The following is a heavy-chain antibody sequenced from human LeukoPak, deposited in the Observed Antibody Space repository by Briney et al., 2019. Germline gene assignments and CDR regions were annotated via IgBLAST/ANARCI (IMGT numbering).Heavy chain of an antibody. CDR2: INPNSGGT. Sequence: ASVKVSCKASGYTFTYRYLHWVRQAPGQGPEWMGWINPNSGGTNYAQKFQGRVTMTRDTSISTAYMELSRLRSDDTAVYYCARAKSFYWLDPWGQGTLVTVSS. J-gene: IGHJ5*02. CDR3: ARAKSFYWLDP. V-gene: IGHV1-2*02. CDR1: GYTFTYRY. D-gene: IGHD3-3*01.